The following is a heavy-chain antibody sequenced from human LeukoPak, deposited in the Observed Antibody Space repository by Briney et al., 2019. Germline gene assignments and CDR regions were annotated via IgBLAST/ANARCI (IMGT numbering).Heavy chain of an antibody. J-gene: IGHJ6*03. D-gene: IGHD3-16*02. Sequence: SVKVSCKASGGTFSSYAISWVRQAPGQGLEWMGGIIPIFGTANYAQKFQGRVTITADKSTSTAYMELSSMRSEDTAVYYCARGGDMITFGGVIAPDYYHYMDVWGKGTTVTVSS. CDR1: GGTFSSYA. CDR3: ARGGDMITFGGVIAPDYYHYMDV. CDR2: IIPIFGTA. V-gene: IGHV1-69*06.